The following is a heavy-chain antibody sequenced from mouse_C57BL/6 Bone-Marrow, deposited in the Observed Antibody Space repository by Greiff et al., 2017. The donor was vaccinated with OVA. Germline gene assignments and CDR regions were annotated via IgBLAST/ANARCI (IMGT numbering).Heavy chain of an antibody. CDR1: GFTFSDYY. J-gene: IGHJ3*01. Sequence: EVQLVESGGGLVQPGGSLKLSCAASGFTFSDYYMYWVRQTPEKRLEWVAYISNGGGSTYYPDTVKGRFTISRDNAKNTLYLQMSRLKSEDTAMYYCARQDYYGSSYWFAYWGQGTLVTVSA. D-gene: IGHD1-1*01. V-gene: IGHV5-12*01. CDR3: ARQDYYGSSYWFAY. CDR2: ISNGGGST.